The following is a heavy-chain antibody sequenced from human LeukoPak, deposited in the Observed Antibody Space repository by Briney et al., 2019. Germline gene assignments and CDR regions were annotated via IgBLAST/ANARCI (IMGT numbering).Heavy chain of an antibody. CDR1: GFTFDDYA. CDR3: AKDILEEPAAMMEY. V-gene: IGHV3-9*01. J-gene: IGHJ4*02. CDR2: ISWNSGSI. D-gene: IGHD2-2*01. Sequence: GRSLRLSCAASGFTFDDYAMHWVRQAPGKGLEWVSGISWNSGSIGYADSVKGRFTISGDNAKNSLYLQMNSLRAEDTALYYCAKDILEEPAAMMEYWGQGTLVTVSS.